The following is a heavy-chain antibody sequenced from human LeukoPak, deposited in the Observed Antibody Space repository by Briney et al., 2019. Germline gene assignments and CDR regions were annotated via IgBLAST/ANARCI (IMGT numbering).Heavy chain of an antibody. CDR1: GGSISSYY. D-gene: IGHD6-13*01. Sequence: SETLSLICTVSGGSISSYYWSWIRQPPGKGLEWIGYIYYSGSTNYNPSFKSRVTISVDTSKNQFSLKLSSVTAADTAVYYCARLTIAAAGTSSDYWGQGTLVTVSS. CDR2: IYYSGST. V-gene: IGHV4-59*08. J-gene: IGHJ4*02. CDR3: ARLTIAAAGTSSDY.